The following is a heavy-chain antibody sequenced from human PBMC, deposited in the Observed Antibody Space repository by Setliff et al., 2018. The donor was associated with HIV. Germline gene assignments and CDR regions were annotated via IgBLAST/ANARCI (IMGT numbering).Heavy chain of an antibody. J-gene: IGHJ5*02. V-gene: IGHV4-38-2*02. D-gene: IGHD3-16*01. CDR3: AKHDFGEGCCFDP. Sequence: ASETLSLTCTVSGQFISDGYYWGWIRQPPGKGLEWIGSVYHSGKTYYNPSLKSRVTMSADTSKNQISLMLRSMTAADTAVYYCAKHDFGEGCCFDPWGQGSLVTVSS. CDR1: GQFISDGYY. CDR2: VYHSGKT.